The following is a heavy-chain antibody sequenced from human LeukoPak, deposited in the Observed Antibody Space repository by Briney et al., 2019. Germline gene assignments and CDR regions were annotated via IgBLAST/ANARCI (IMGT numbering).Heavy chain of an antibody. V-gene: IGHV3-30-3*01. J-gene: IGHJ4*02. CDR1: GFTFSSYA. CDR3: ARGASVAVAGTFLGY. Sequence: GGSLRLSCAASGFTFSSYAMHWVRQAPGKGLEWVAVISYDGSDKYYADSMKGRFTISRDNSKNTLYLQMNSLRAEDTAVYYCARGASVAVAGTFLGYWGQGTLVTVSS. CDR2: ISYDGSDK. D-gene: IGHD6-19*01.